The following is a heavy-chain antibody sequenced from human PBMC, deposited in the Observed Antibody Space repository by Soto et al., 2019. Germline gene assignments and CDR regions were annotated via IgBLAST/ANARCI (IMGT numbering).Heavy chain of an antibody. D-gene: IGHD6-19*01. CDR3: ARRYNSSGWYVDY. J-gene: IGHJ4*02. V-gene: IGHV4-34*01. CDR1: GGSFSGYY. CDR2: INHSGST. Sequence: TLSLTCAVYGGSFSGYYWSWIRQPPGKGLEWIGEINHSGSTNYNPSLKSRVTISVDTSKNQFSLKLSSVTAADTAVYYCARRYNSSGWYVDYWGQGTLVTVSS.